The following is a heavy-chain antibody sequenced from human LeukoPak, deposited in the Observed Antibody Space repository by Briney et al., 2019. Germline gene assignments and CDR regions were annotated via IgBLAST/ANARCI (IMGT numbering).Heavy chain of an antibody. D-gene: IGHD6-19*01. CDR3: AKATSSGWYYFDD. Sequence: PGGSLRLSCAASGFTFSNYAMSWVRQAPGKGLEWVSVISGRGGSTYYADSVKGRFTISRDSSKNTLYLQMNSLRAEDTAVYHCAKATSSGWYYFDDWGQGTLVTVSS. V-gene: IGHV3-23*01. CDR1: GFTFSNYA. CDR2: ISGRGGST. J-gene: IGHJ4*02.